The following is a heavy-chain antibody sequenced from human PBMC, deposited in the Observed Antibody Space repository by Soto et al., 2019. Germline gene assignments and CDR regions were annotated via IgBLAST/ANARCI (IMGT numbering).Heavy chain of an antibody. CDR3: ARGRYGDY. V-gene: IGHV1-18*01. Sequence: VHLVQSGAEVKKPGASVKVSCKGSGYAFTTYGITWVRQAPGKGLEWMGWISAHSGNTNYAQKLQGRVTVARDTSPSTAYMELRSLRSDDPGVYYCARGRYGDYWGQGALVTVSS. J-gene: IGHJ4*02. CDR2: ISAHSGNT. D-gene: IGHD1-1*01. CDR1: GYAFTTYG.